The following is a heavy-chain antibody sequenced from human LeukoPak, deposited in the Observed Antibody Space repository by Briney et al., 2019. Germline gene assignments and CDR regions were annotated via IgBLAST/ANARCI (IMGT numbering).Heavy chain of an antibody. CDR3: ARGYSSSWYEDWFDP. V-gene: IGHV3-21*01. Sequence: GGSPRLSCAASGFTFSSYSMNWVRQAPGKGLEWVSSISSSSSYIYYADSVKGRFTISKDNAKNSLYLQMNSLRAEDTAVYYCARGYSSSWYEDWFDPWGQGTLVTVSS. CDR2: ISSSSSYI. CDR1: GFTFSSYS. J-gene: IGHJ5*02. D-gene: IGHD6-13*01.